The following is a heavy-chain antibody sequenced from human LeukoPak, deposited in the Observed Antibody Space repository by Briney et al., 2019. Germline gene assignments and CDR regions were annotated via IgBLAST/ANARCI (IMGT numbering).Heavy chain of an antibody. D-gene: IGHD6-19*01. Sequence: GESLRLSCEASAFTFSTYAMSWVRQAPGKGLEWVSGISGSGGSTYYADSVKGRFTISRDNSKNTLYLLMNSLRAEDTAVYYCAKVKELMTVAYYFDYWGQGTLVTVSS. J-gene: IGHJ4*02. V-gene: IGHV3-23*01. CDR1: AFTFSTYA. CDR2: ISGSGGST. CDR3: AKVKELMTVAYYFDY.